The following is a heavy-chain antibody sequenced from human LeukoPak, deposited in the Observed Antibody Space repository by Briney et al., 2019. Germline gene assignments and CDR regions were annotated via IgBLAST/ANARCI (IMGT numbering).Heavy chain of an antibody. J-gene: IGHJ3*02. V-gene: IGHV3-7*01. CDR3: AREAGRGYSYGYGANDAFHI. D-gene: IGHD5-18*01. CDR2: IKQDGSEK. CDR1: GFTFSSYW. Sequence: PGGSLRLSCAASGFTFSSYWMSWVRQAPGKGLEWVSNIKQDGSEKWYVDSVKGRFTISRDNAKNSLYLQMNSLRAEDTAVYYCAREAGRGYSYGYGANDAFHIWGQGTMVTVSS.